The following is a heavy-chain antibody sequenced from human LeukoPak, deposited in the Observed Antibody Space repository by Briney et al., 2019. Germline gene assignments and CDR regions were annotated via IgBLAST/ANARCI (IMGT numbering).Heavy chain of an antibody. V-gene: IGHV1-69*06. Sequence: SVKVSCTTSGGTFSNSGISWVRQAPGQGPEWMGGIIPVFGTPNYAQKFQGRLTITADRSTTTAYMELSSLTSDDTAVYYCARERLARFPYFDYWGRGTLVAVSS. CDR1: GGTFSNSG. CDR3: ARERLARFPYFDY. CDR2: IIPVFGTP. J-gene: IGHJ4*02. D-gene: IGHD3-3*01.